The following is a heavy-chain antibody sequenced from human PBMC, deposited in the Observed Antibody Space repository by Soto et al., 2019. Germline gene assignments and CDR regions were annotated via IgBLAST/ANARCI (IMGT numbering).Heavy chain of an antibody. CDR2: ISGSGGST. CDR3: ATDSTLNPFDI. J-gene: IGHJ3*02. CDR1: GFTFSSYS. D-gene: IGHD2-2*01. Sequence: EVQLLESGGGLVQPGGSLRLSCAASGFTFSSYSMSWVRQAPGKGLEWVSAISGSGGSTYYADSVKGRFTISRDNSKNTRYLQMNSLRAEDTAVYYCATDSTLNPFDIWGQGTMVTVSS. V-gene: IGHV3-23*01.